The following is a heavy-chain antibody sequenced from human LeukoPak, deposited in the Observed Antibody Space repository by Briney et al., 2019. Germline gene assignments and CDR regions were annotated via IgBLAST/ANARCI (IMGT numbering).Heavy chain of an antibody. D-gene: IGHD3-3*01. CDR1: GGSISSSNW. Sequence: SETLSLTCAVSGGSISSSNWWSWVRQPPGKGLEWIGETYHSGSTNYNPSLKSRVTISVDTSKNQFSLMLTSVTAADTAVYYCARGVVITGLDYWGQGTLVTVSS. J-gene: IGHJ4*02. CDR2: TYHSGST. CDR3: ARGVVITGLDY. V-gene: IGHV4-4*02.